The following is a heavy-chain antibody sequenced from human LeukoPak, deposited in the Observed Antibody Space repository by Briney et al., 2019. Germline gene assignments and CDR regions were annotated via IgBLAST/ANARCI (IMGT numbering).Heavy chain of an antibody. CDR3: ARDSVEYSSGWSPYYYGMDV. CDR2: IIPIFGTA. Sequence: GASVNVSCKASGGTFSSYAISWVRQAPGQGLEWMGGIIPIFGTANYAQKFQGRVTITADESTSTAYMELSSLRSEDTAVYYCARDSVEYSSGWSPYYYGMDVWGQGTTVTVSS. D-gene: IGHD6-19*01. V-gene: IGHV1-69*13. J-gene: IGHJ6*02. CDR1: GGTFSSYA.